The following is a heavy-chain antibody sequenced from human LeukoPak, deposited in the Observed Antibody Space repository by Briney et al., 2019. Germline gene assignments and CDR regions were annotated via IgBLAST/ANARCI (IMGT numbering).Heavy chain of an antibody. V-gene: IGHV4-59*08. CDR1: GGSISSYY. CDR2: IYYSGST. D-gene: IGHD1-14*01. Sequence: SETLSLTCTVSGGSISSYYWSWIRQPPGKGLEWIGYIYYSGSTNYNPSLKSRVTMSVDTSKNQFSLKLSSVTAADTAVYYCARLSTEYFDYWGQGTLVTVSS. J-gene: IGHJ4*02. CDR3: ARLSTEYFDY.